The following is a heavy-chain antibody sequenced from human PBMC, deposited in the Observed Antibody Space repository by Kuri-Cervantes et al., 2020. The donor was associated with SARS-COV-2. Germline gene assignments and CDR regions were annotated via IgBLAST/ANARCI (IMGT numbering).Heavy chain of an antibody. CDR1: GFTFSSYG. Sequence: GESLKISCAASGFTFSSYGMHWVRQAPGKGLEWVAFIRYDGSNKYYADSVKGRFTISGDNSKNTLYLQMNSLRAEDTAVYYCARATPGLVVVPAAIPNWGQGTLVTVSS. CDR3: ARATPGLVVVPAAIPN. D-gene: IGHD2-2*01. CDR2: IRYDGSNK. V-gene: IGHV3-30*02. J-gene: IGHJ4*02.